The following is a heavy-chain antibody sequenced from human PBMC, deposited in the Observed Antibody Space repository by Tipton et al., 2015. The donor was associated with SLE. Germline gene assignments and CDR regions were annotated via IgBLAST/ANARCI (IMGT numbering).Heavy chain of an antibody. CDR2: IYSHGGT. D-gene: IGHD3-10*01. Sequence: GLVKPSETLSLTCTVSGFSISSYYWTWIRQPPGKGLEWIGYIYSHGGTNYNPSLKSRVTISVDTSENQFSLRLNSVTAADTAVYFCARGKRIWFGEFFDYWGQGILVTVSS. CDR1: GFSISSYY. V-gene: IGHV4-4*08. J-gene: IGHJ4*02. CDR3: ARGKRIWFGEFFDY.